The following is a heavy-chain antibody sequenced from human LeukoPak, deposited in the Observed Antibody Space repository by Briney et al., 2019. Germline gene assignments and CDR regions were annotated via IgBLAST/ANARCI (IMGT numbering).Heavy chain of an antibody. CDR3: AKDRYSDYRSAPFDY. CDR1: GFTFSSYA. J-gene: IGHJ4*02. V-gene: IGHV3-23*01. CDR2: ISGSGGST. D-gene: IGHD4-11*01. Sequence: PGGSLRLSCAVSGFTFSSYAMSWVRQAPGKGLEWVSAISGSGGSTYYADSVKGRFTISRDNSKNTLYLQMNSLRAEDTAVYYCAKDRYSDYRSAPFDYWGQGTLVTVSS.